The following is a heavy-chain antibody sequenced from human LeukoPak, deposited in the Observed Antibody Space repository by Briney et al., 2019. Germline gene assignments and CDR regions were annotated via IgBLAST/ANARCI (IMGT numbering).Heavy chain of an antibody. CDR2: INPSGGST. Sequence: ASVKVSCKVSGYTFTSYYMHWVRQAPGQGLEWMGIINPSGGSTSYAQKFQGRVTMTRDTSTSTVYMELSSLRSEDTAVYYCARAFGVVIRTTNFDYWGQGTLVTVSS. CDR1: GYTFTSYY. V-gene: IGHV1-46*01. CDR3: ARAFGVVIRTTNFDY. D-gene: IGHD3-3*01. J-gene: IGHJ4*02.